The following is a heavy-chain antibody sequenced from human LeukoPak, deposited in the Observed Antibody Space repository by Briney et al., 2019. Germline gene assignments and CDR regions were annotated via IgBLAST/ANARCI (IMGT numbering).Heavy chain of an antibody. J-gene: IGHJ6*03. CDR3: AAGCSSASCYWYYYTDV. V-gene: IGHV4-34*01. CDR2: INQSGST. CDR1: GGSFSGYY. Sequence: PSETLSLTCAVYGGSFSGYYWSWIRQPPGKGLEWIGEINQSGSTNYNPSLKSRVTISVDTSKKQFSLKLSPVTAADTAVYYCAAGCSSASCYWYYYTDVWGKGTTVTVSS. D-gene: IGHD2-2*01.